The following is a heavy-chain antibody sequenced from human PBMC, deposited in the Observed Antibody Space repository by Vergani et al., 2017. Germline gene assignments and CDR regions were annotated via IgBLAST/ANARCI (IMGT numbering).Heavy chain of an antibody. CDR3: ARDLLSSGWAVDY. V-gene: IGHV1-2*02. Sequence: QVQLVQSGAEVKKPGASVKVSCKASGYTFTGYYMHWVRQAPGPGLEWMGWINPNSGGTNYAQKFQGRVTMTRGTSISTAYMELSRLRSDDTAGYYCARDLLSSGWAVDYWGQGTLVTVSS. J-gene: IGHJ4*02. CDR1: GYTFTGYY. D-gene: IGHD6-19*01. CDR2: INPNSGGT.